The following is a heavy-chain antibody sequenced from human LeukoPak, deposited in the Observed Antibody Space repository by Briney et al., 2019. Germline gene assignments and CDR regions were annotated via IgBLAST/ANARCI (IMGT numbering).Heavy chain of an antibody. Sequence: SETLSLTCAVYGGSFSGYYWSWIRRPPGKGLEWVGEINHSGSTNYNPSLKSRVTISVDTSKNQFSLKLSSVTAADTAVYYWARGSDWGHFDYWGQGTLVTVSS. CDR2: INHSGST. V-gene: IGHV4-34*01. CDR1: GGSFSGYY. CDR3: ARGSDWGHFDY. J-gene: IGHJ4*02. D-gene: IGHD7-27*01.